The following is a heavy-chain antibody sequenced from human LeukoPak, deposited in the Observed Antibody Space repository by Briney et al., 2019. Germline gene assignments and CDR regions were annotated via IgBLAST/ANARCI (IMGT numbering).Heavy chain of an antibody. CDR1: GGSFSGYY. V-gene: IGHV4-34*01. CDR2: INHSGST. Sequence: TSETPSLTCAVYGGSFSGYYWSWIRQPPGKGLEWIGEINHSGSTNYNPSLKSRVTISVDTSKNQFSLKLSSVTAADTAVYYCATRPFPYCSGGSCYYYYYGMDVWGQGTTVTVSS. J-gene: IGHJ6*02. D-gene: IGHD2-15*01. CDR3: ATRPFPYCSGGSCYYYYYGMDV.